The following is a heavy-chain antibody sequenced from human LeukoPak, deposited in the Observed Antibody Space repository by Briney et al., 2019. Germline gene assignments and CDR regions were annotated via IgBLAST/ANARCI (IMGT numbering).Heavy chain of an antibody. CDR1: GGSISNYY. D-gene: IGHD6-6*01. Sequence: PSETLSLTCTVSGGSISNYYWSWIRQPAGKGLEWIGRVFTSGSPNYNPSLKSRVTMSVDTSKNQFSLNLASVTAADTAVYYCAKVYSSSSRDAFDVWGQGTMVTVSS. CDR2: VFTSGSP. J-gene: IGHJ3*01. CDR3: AKVYSSSSRDAFDV. V-gene: IGHV4-4*07.